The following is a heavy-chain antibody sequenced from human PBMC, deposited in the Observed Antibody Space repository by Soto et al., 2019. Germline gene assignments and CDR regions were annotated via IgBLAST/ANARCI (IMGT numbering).Heavy chain of an antibody. CDR1: GFTLSDHY. J-gene: IGHJ4*02. CDR3: VRATYFSASSVYTRCFDY. V-gene: IGHV3-72*01. CDR2: SRDKAQGYST. D-gene: IGHD3-22*01. Sequence: EVQLVESGGGLVQPGGSLRLSCAGSGFTLSDHYIDWVRQAPGKGLEWVGRSRDKAQGYSTAYAASVKGRFTTSRDESKNLVYLQMISLKTEDTAFYYCVRATYFSASSVYTRCFDYWGQGTLLTVSS.